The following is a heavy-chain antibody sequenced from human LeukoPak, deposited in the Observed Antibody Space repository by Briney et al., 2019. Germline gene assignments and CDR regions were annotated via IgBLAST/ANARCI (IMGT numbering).Heavy chain of an antibody. CDR1: GGSISSHY. CDR2: IYYSGST. J-gene: IGHJ5*02. CDR3: ARGCSAGTPHNWFDP. Sequence: SETLSLTCTVSGGSISSHYWIWIRQPPGKGLEWIGYIYYSGSTNYNPSLKSRVTISVDTSKNQFSLKLSSVTAADTAVYYCARGCSAGTPHNWFDPWGQGTLVTVSS. D-gene: IGHD6-13*01. V-gene: IGHV4-59*11.